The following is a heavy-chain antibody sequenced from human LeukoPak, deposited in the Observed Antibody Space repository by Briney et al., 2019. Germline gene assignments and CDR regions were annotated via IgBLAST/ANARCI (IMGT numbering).Heavy chain of an antibody. J-gene: IGHJ4*02. CDR2: INPSGGST. CDR3: ARGGGSGSYYNEYYFDY. V-gene: IGHV1-46*01. CDR1: GYTFTSYY. D-gene: IGHD3-10*01. Sequence: ASVKVSCKASGYTFTSYYMHWVRQAPGQGLEWMGIINPSGGSTSYAQKFQGRVTMTRDMSTSTVYMELSSLRSEDTAVYYCARGGGSGSYYNEYYFDYWGQGTLVTVSS.